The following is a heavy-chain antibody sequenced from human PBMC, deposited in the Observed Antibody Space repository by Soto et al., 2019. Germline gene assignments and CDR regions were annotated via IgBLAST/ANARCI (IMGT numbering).Heavy chain of an antibody. D-gene: IGHD3-10*01. CDR1: GFIFSKYG. CDR2: ISYDGSNK. V-gene: IGHV3-30*18. Sequence: GGSLRLSCAASGFIFSKYGMHWVRQAPGKGLEWVAVISYDGSNKYYAESVKGRFIISRDKSENTLYLQMNSLRAEDTALYYCAKDLGSGKPYYYYAMDVWGQGTTVTVSS. CDR3: AKDLGSGKPYYYYAMDV. J-gene: IGHJ6*02.